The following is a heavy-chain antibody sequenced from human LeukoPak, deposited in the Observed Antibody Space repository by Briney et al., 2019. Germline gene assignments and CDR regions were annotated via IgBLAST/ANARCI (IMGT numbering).Heavy chain of an antibody. D-gene: IGHD2-2*01. J-gene: IGHJ4*02. CDR1: GFTFTNAW. V-gene: IGHV3-15*01. CDR2: ITAETDGGTT. Sequence: GGSLRLSCAASGFTFTNAWMTWVRQAPGKGLEWVGRITAETDGGTTDYAAPVKGRFTISRDDSKYTLYLQMNSLTTEDTAVYYSTSYPLGYCSSITCWGYSDYWGQGTLVTVSS. CDR3: TSYPLGYCSSITCWGYSDY.